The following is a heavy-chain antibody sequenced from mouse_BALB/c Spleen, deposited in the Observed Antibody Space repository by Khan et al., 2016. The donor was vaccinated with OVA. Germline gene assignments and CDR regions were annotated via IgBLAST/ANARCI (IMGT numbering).Heavy chain of an antibody. CDR1: GYTFTNYG. D-gene: IGHD6-2*01. Sequence: QIQLVQSGPELKKPGETVKISCKASGYTFTNYGMNWVKQAPGKGLKWMGWINTYTGEPTYADDFKGRFVFSLETSASTAYLQISNLKNEDMTTYFCARISSCWYSEVWGAGTTVTVSS. CDR2: INTYTGEP. J-gene: IGHJ1*01. CDR3: ARISSCWYSEV. V-gene: IGHV9-1*02.